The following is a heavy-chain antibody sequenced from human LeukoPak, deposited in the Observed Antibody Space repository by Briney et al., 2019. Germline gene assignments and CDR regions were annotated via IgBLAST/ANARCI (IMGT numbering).Heavy chain of an antibody. CDR1: GGSISSGSYY. Sequence: PSETLSLTCTVSGGSISSGSYYWSWIRQPAGKGLEWIGRIYTSGSTNYNPSFKSRVTISVDTSKNQFSLKLSSVTAADTAVYYCATYSSSSGRAYWGQGTLVTVSS. CDR2: IYTSGST. V-gene: IGHV4-61*02. J-gene: IGHJ4*02. D-gene: IGHD6-6*01. CDR3: ATYSSSSGRAY.